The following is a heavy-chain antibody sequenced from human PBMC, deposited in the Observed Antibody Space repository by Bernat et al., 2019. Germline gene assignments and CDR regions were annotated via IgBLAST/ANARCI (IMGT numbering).Heavy chain of an antibody. V-gene: IGHV4-39*01. Sequence: QLQLQESGSGLVKPSQTLSLTCTVSGGSISSSSYYWGWIRQPPGKGLEWIGSIYYSGSTYYNPSLKSRVTISVDTSKNQFSLKLSSVTAADTAVYYCARTQIRYSSSSYYYYGMDVWGQGTTVTVSS. D-gene: IGHD6-13*01. J-gene: IGHJ6*02. CDR2: IYYSGST. CDR1: GGSISSSSYY. CDR3: ARTQIRYSSSSYYYYGMDV.